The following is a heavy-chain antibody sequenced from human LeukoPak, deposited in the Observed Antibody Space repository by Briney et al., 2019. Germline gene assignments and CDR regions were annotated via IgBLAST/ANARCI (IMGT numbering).Heavy chain of an antibody. CDR1: GGSISSYY. CDR2: IYYSGST. D-gene: IGHD5-24*01. Sequence: SETLSLTCTVSGGSISSYYWSWIRQPPGKGLEWIGCIYYSGSTDYNPSLKSRVTISVDTSRNQFSLKLSSVTAADTAVYYCARGPNYPSPSPFDYWGQGTLVTVSS. V-gene: IGHV4-59*08. CDR3: ARGPNYPSPSPFDY. J-gene: IGHJ4*02.